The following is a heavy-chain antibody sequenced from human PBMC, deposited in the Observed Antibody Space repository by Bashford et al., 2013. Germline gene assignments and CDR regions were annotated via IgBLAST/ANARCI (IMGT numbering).Heavy chain of an antibody. D-gene: IGHD3-22*01. Sequence: GSLRLSCAASGFTFSDYYMTWVRQTPGKGLEWLSFISGSGDRVYYADSVRDRFTISRDNAKNSLYLQMDNLRAEDSAIYYCASHYDSSGYYSNPLEYWGQGTLVTVSS. J-gene: IGHJ4*02. V-gene: IGHV3-11*01. CDR3: ASHYDSSGYYSNPLEY. CDR1: GFTFSDYY. CDR2: ISGSGDRV.